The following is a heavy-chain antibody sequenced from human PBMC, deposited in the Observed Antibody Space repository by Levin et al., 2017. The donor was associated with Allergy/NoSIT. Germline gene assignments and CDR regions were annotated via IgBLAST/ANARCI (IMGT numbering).Heavy chain of an antibody. V-gene: IGHV3-15*01. J-gene: IGHJ6*02. D-gene: IGHD1-7*01. Sequence: LSLTCAASGFTFSNAWMSWVRQAPGKGLEWVGRIKSKTDGGTTDYAAPVKGRFTISRDDSKNTLYLQMNSLKTEDTAVYYCTTSITGTGPAPYYYYGMDVWGQGTTVTVSS. CDR1: GFTFSNAW. CDR3: TTSITGTGPAPYYYYGMDV. CDR2: IKSKTDGGTT.